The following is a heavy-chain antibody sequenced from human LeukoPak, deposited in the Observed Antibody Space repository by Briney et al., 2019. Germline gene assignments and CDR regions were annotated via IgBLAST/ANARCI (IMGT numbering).Heavy chain of an antibody. CDR2: IYHSGST. Sequence: SETLSLTCTVSGYSISSGYYWGWIRQPPGKGLEWIGSIYHSGSTNYNPSLKSRVTISVDTSKNQFSLKLSSVTAADTAVYYCARGSIAAAGTSASFDYWGQGTLVTVSS. CDR3: ARGSIAAAGTSASFDY. V-gene: IGHV4-38-2*02. J-gene: IGHJ4*02. D-gene: IGHD6-13*01. CDR1: GYSISSGYY.